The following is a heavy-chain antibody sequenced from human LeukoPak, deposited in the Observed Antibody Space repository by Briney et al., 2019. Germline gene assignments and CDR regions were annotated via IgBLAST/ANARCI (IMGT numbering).Heavy chain of an antibody. CDR2: IIPILGIA. D-gene: IGHD6-13*01. J-gene: IGHJ6*02. V-gene: IGHV1-69*04. CDR3: AREVIAALGLSMDV. Sequence: GASVKVSCKASGGTFSSYAISWVRQAPGRGLEWMGRIIPILGIANYAQKFQGRVTITADKSTSTAYMELSSLRSEDTAVYYCAREVIAALGLSMDVWGQGTTVTVSS. CDR1: GGTFSSYA.